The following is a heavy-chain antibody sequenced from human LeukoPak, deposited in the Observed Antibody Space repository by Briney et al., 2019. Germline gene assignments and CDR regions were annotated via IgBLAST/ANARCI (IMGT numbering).Heavy chain of an antibody. V-gene: IGHV4-59*01. CDR2: IYHSGST. J-gene: IGHJ4*02. Sequence: ASETLSLTCTVSGGSISSYYWSWIRQPPGKGLEWIGYIYHSGSTKYNPSLKSRVTISVDTSKNQFSLKLSSVTAADTAVYYCANLLGWLPNWGQGTLVTVSS. CDR3: ANLLGWLPN. CDR1: GGSISSYY. D-gene: IGHD3-22*01.